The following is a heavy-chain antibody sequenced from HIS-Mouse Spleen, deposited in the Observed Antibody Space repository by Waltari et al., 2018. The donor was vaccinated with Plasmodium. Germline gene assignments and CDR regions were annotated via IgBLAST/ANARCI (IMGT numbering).Heavy chain of an antibody. D-gene: IGHD2-8*01. V-gene: IGHV3-33*06. Sequence: SGFTFSSYGMHWVRQAPGKGLEWVAVIWYDGSNKYYADSGKGRFTISRDNSKNTLYLQMNSLRAEDTAVYYCAKVAQGTRDAFDIWGQGTMVTVSS. J-gene: IGHJ3*02. CDR2: IWYDGSNK. CDR1: GFTFSSYG. CDR3: AKVAQGTRDAFDI.